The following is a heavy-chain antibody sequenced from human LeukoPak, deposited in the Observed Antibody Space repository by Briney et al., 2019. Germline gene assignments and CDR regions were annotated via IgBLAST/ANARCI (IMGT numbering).Heavy chain of an antibody. J-gene: IGHJ4*02. Sequence: GGSLRLSCAASGFSFSNYAMSWVRQAPGKGLEWVSAISGSGGSTYYADSVKGRFTISRDNSKNTLYLQMNSLRAEDTAVYYCAKDAFRYYDSSGFDYWGQGTLVTVSS. V-gene: IGHV3-23*01. CDR2: ISGSGGST. CDR1: GFSFSNYA. CDR3: AKDAFRYYDSSGFDY. D-gene: IGHD3-22*01.